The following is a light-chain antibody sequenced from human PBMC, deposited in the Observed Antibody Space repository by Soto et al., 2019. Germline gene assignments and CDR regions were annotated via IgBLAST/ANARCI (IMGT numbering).Light chain of an antibody. V-gene: IGKV3-15*01. CDR3: QQYNNWPPYT. CDR2: GAS. J-gene: IGKJ2*01. CDR1: QSVSSN. Sequence: EIVMTQSPATLSVSPGERATLSCRASQSVSSNLAWYQQKPGQAPRLLIYGASTRATGIPARFSGSGSGTEFTLTNSSLQSEDFAVYYCQQYNNWPPYTFGQGTKREIK.